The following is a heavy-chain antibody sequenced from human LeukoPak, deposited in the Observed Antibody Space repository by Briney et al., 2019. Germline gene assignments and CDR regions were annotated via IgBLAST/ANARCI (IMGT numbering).Heavy chain of an antibody. V-gene: IGHV3-33*08. D-gene: IGHD1-20*01. CDR1: GFTFSSYA. Sequence: GGSLRLSCAASGFTFSSYAMPWVRQAPGKGLEWVAVIWYDGSNKYYSDSVKGRFTISRDNSKNTLYLQMNSLRAEDTAVYYCARATYNWNDEVNYYYGMDVWGQGTTVTVSS. CDR3: ARATYNWNDEVNYYYGMDV. J-gene: IGHJ6*02. CDR2: IWYDGSNK.